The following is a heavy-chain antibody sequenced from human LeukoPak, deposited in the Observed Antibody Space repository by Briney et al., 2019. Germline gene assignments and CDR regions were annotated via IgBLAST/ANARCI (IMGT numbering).Heavy chain of an antibody. CDR3: ARDTNWYSDY. J-gene: IGHJ4*02. Sequence: GGSLRLSCALSVFTFCTHGVHCVREAPGKGVEWVVVICDEERKQQSEDPMTGRFTSTRDNSRNTLYLQINNLSAEDRAVYYCARDTNWYSDYWGQGTLVTVSS. CDR1: VFTFCTHG. D-gene: IGHD1-1*01. CDR2: ICDEERKQ. V-gene: IGHV3-33*01.